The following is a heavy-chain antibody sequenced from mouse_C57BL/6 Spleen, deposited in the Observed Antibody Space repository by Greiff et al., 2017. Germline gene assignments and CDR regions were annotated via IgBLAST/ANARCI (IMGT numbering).Heavy chain of an antibody. D-gene: IGHD1-1*01. Sequence: QVQLQQPGAELVRPGTSVQLSCKASGYTFTSYWMHWVKQRPGQGLEWIGVIDPSDSYTNYNQKFKGKATLTVDTSSSTAYRQRSSLTSEDSAVYYCARDYYGSSPLFAYWGQGTLVTVSA. CDR1: GYTFTSYW. CDR3: ARDYYGSSPLFAY. CDR2: IDPSDSYT. V-gene: IGHV1-59*01. J-gene: IGHJ3*01.